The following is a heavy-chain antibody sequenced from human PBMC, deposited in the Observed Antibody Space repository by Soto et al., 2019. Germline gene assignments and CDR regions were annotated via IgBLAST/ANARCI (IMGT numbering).Heavy chain of an antibody. CDR1: GYTFTSFY. Sequence: QEQLVQSGAEVKKPGASVKVSCKASGYTFTSFYIHWVRQAPGQGLEWMGIIDPSGDSTNYAQKFQGRVTLTRDTSTSTVYMDLSSLRSEDTAVYYCARTDSSGYFFDYWGQGTLVTVSS. CDR3: ARTDSSGYFFDY. CDR2: IDPSGDST. V-gene: IGHV1-46*01. J-gene: IGHJ4*02. D-gene: IGHD3-22*01.